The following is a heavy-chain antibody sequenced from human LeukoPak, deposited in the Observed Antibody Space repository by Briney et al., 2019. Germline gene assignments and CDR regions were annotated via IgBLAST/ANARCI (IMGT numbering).Heavy chain of an antibody. CDR3: ARDLYDSSGYYPDYYYYYGMDV. CDR2: IYTSGST. Sequence: SETLSLTCTVSGGTISSYYWSWIRQPAGKGLEWIGRIYTSGSTNYNPSLKSRVTMSVDTSKNQFSLKLSSVTAADTAVYYCARDLYDSSGYYPDYYYYYGMDVWGQGTTVTVSS. D-gene: IGHD3-22*01. V-gene: IGHV4-4*07. J-gene: IGHJ6*02. CDR1: GGTISSYY.